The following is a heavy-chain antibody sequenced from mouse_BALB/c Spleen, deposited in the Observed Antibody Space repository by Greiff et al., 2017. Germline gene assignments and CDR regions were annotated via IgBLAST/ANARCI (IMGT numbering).Heavy chain of an antibody. CDR1: GYSITSDYA. CDR3: ARGGLYAMDY. CDR2: ISYSGST. V-gene: IGHV3-2*02. Sequence: EVKLMESGPGLVKPSQSLSLTCTVTGYSITSDYAWNWIRQFPGNKLEWMGYISYSGSTSYNPSLKSRISITRDTSKNQFFLQLNSVTTEDTATYYCARGGLYAMDYWGQGTSVTVSS. J-gene: IGHJ4*01.